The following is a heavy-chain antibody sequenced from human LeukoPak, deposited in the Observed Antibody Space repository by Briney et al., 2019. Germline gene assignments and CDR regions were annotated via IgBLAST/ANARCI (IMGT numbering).Heavy chain of an antibody. Sequence: ASVKVSCKASGYSFSDYYIHWVRQAPGQGLEWMGWINPNSGGTNYAQKFQGRVTMTRDTSTSTTYMELSRLRSDDTAVYYCARARMGSAYDYFDYWGQGTLVTVSS. CDR1: GYSFSDYY. CDR3: ARARMGSAYDYFDY. V-gene: IGHV1-2*02. D-gene: IGHD5-12*01. CDR2: INPNSGGT. J-gene: IGHJ4*02.